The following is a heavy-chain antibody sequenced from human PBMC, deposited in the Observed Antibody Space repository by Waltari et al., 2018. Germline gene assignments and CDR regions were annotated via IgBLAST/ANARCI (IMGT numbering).Heavy chain of an antibody. Sequence: QAQLEQSATEVKKPGASVKLSCKASGYRFTGYFMHWVRRVPGQGLEWMGTTNPPGTETAYADNFQGRLSLARDTSTQTDYMELSSLTSEDTALYDCARDNSIDDLNWWFDPWGQGLWSPSPQ. CDR2: TNPPGTET. V-gene: IGHV1-46*01. CDR3: ARDNSIDDLNWWFDP. J-gene: IGHJ5*02. D-gene: IGHD1-1*01. CDR1: GYRFTGYF.